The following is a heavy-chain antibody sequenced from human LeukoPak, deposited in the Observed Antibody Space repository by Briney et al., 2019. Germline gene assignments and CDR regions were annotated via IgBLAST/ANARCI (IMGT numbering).Heavy chain of an antibody. CDR3: ARFNCGGDCYGFDY. J-gene: IGHJ4*02. CDR2: IWYDGSKT. V-gene: IGHV3-33*01. Sequence: GGSLRLSCAASGFTFSSYGMHWVRQAPGKGLGRVAVIWYDGSKTYYADSVKGRFTISRDNSKNTLYLQMNSLRAGDTAVYYCARFNCGGDCYGFDYWGQGTLVTVSS. D-gene: IGHD2-21*02. CDR1: GFTFSSYG.